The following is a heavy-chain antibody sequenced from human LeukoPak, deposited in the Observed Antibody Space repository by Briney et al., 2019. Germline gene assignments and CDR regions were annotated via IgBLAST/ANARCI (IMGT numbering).Heavy chain of an antibody. CDR2: ISAYNGNT. V-gene: IGHV1-18*01. J-gene: IGHJ6*03. D-gene: IGHD6-19*01. CDR1: GYTFTSYG. Sequence: GASVKVSCKASGYTFTSYGISWVRQAPGQGLEWMGWISAYNGNTNYAQKLQGRVTMTTDTSTSTAYMELRSLRSDDTAVYYCARSAVAGDLDYYYYMDVWGKGTTVTVSS. CDR3: ARSAVAGDLDYYYYMDV.